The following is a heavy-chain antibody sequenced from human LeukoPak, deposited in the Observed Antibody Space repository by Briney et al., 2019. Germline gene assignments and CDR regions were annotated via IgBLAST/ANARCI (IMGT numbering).Heavy chain of an antibody. Sequence: ASVKVSCKASGYTFTGYYMHWVRQAPGQGLEWMGWINPNSGGTNHAQKVQGRVTMTRDTSISTAYMELSRLRSDHTAVYYCARDQGDIVVVVAASSYNWFDPWGQGTVVTVSS. J-gene: IGHJ5*02. CDR2: INPNSGGT. CDR1: GYTFTGYY. D-gene: IGHD2-15*01. CDR3: ARDQGDIVVVVAASSYNWFDP. V-gene: IGHV1-2*02.